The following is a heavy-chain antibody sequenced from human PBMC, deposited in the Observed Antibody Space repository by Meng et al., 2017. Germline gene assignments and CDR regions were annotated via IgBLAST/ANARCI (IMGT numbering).Heavy chain of an antibody. J-gene: IGHJ4*02. V-gene: IGHV1-69*13. CDR2: IIPIFGTA. CDR1: GGTFSSYA. D-gene: IGHD2-15*01. Sequence: SVKVSCKASGGTFSSYAISWVRQAPGQGLEWMGGIIPIFGTANYAQKFQGRVTITADESTSTAYMELSSLRSEDTAVYYCARAIYCSGGSCYGVFDYWGQGTLVTSPQ. CDR3: ARAIYCSGGSCYGVFDY.